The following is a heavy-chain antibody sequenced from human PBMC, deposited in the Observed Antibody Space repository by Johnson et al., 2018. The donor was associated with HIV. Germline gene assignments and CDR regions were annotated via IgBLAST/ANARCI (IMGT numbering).Heavy chain of an antibody. J-gene: IGHJ3*02. Sequence: MQLVEAGGGLVQPGGSLRLSCAASGFTLSSYVMHWVRQAPGEGLNYVSAISRSGDRAYSAASVKGRFVMSRDNSQNTGYLQMGSLRPEDMAVYYCAREWAVRGGRALDIWGQGTMVTVSS. V-gene: IGHV3-64*07. D-gene: IGHD3-16*01. CDR2: ISRSGDRA. CDR3: AREWAVRGGRALDI. CDR1: GFTLSSYV.